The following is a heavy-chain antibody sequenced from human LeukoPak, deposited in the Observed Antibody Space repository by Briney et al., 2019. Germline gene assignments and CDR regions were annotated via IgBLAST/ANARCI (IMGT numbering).Heavy chain of an antibody. J-gene: IGHJ4*02. V-gene: IGHV3-23*01. CDR2: ISGSGGST. Sequence: GGSLRLSCAASRFTFSSYAMSWVRQAPGKGLEWVSAISGSGGSTYYADSVKGRFTISRDNSKNTLYLQMNSLRAEDTAVYYCAKDLGRWELLADYWGQGTLVTVSS. D-gene: IGHD1-26*01. CDR3: AKDLGRWELLADY. CDR1: RFTFSSYA.